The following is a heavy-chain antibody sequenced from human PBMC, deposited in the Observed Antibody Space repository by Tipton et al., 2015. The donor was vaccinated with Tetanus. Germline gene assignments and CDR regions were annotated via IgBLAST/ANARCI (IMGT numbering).Heavy chain of an antibody. CDR2: VYSSGST. CDR3: ARDHRLSASYAGWFDP. D-gene: IGHD1-26*01. J-gene: IGHJ5*02. CDR1: GGSMSSYY. Sequence: TLSLTCTVSGGSMSSYYWSWVRQPPGKGLEWIGNVYSSGSTYYNPSLKGRVTISVDTSTTQFSLRLNSVTAADTAIYYCARDHRLSASYAGWFDPWGQGTLVTVSS. V-gene: IGHV4-59*01.